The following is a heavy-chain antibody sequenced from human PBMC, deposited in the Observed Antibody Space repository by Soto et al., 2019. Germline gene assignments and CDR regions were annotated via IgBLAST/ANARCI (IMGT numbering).Heavy chain of an antibody. D-gene: IGHD1-26*01. CDR2: IYPDDSDI. CDR3: VGHSHSESYYWALEI. CDR1: GYSFTRYW. V-gene: IGHV5-51*01. J-gene: IGHJ3*02. Sequence: GESLKISCKGSGYSFTRYWIGWVRQMPGKGLEWMGIIYPDDSDIRYSPSFQGQVTISVDKSISTAYLQWSSRTPSATAMYFCVGHSHSESYYWALEIQGKGTM.